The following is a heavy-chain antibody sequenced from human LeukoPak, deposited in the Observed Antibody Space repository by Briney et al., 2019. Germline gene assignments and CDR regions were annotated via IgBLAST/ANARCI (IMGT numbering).Heavy chain of an antibody. CDR2: ITWNSGTI. Sequence: GGSLRLSCAASGFTFDDYAMHWVRQGPGKGLEWVSGITWNSGTIGYADSVKGRLTISRDNAKNSLYLQMNSLRAEDTALYYCAKDVTGTGAFDIWGQGTMVTVSS. V-gene: IGHV3-9*01. D-gene: IGHD1-7*01. CDR1: GFTFDDYA. J-gene: IGHJ3*02. CDR3: AKDVTGTGAFDI.